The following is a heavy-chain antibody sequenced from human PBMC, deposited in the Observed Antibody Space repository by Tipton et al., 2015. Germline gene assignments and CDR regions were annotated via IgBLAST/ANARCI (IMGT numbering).Heavy chain of an antibody. Sequence: QSGAEVKEPGASVKVSCKASGYTFTTYYMHWVRQAPGQGLEWMGVINPSDGSTNYAQKFQGRVTMTRDTSTSTVYMELSSLRSDDTAVYYCARLRFATFGVGPNFYYGMDVWGQGTTVTVSS. V-gene: IGHV1-46*01. CDR3: ARLRFATFGVGPNFYYGMDV. CDR2: INPSDGST. J-gene: IGHJ6*02. CDR1: GYTFTTYY. D-gene: IGHD3-3*01.